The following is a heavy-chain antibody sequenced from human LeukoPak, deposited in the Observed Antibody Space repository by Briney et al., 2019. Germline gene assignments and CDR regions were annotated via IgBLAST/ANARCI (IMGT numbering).Heavy chain of an antibody. V-gene: IGHV4-39*01. Sequence: SETLSLTCTVSGGSISSSSYYWGWIRQPPGKGLEWIGSIYYSGSTYYNPSLKSRVTISVDTSKNQFSLKLSSVTAADTAVYYCARHLHYYDSSGYFDAFDIWGQGTMVTVSS. CDR2: IYYSGST. J-gene: IGHJ3*02. D-gene: IGHD3-22*01. CDR3: ARHLHYYDSSGYFDAFDI. CDR1: GGSISSSSYY.